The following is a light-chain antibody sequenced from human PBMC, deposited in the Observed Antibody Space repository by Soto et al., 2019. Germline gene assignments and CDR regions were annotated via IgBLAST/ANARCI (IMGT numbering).Light chain of an antibody. CDR3: QQYGSSLWT. CDR2: GAS. V-gene: IGKV3-20*01. CDR1: QSLSSSY. J-gene: IGKJ1*01. Sequence: EIVLTQSPGTLSLSPGERATLSCRASQSLSSSYLAWYQQKPGQAPRLLIYGASSRATGIPDRFSGSGSGTDFTLTISRLEPEDFAVYYCQQYGSSLWTFVQGTKVEIK.